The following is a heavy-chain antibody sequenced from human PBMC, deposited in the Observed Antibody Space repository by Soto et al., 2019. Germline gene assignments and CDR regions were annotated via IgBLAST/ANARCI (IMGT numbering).Heavy chain of an antibody. D-gene: IGHD3-22*01. V-gene: IGHV1-3*01. J-gene: IGHJ4*02. CDR3: ARAHYYDSSGYYPNFDY. CDR2: INAGNGNT. Sequence: ASVNVSCKASGYTFTSYAMHWVRQAPGQRLEWMGWINAGNGNTKYSQKFQGRVTITRDTSASTAYMELSSLRSEDTAVYYCARAHYYDSSGYYPNFDYWGQGTLVTVSS. CDR1: GYTFTSYA.